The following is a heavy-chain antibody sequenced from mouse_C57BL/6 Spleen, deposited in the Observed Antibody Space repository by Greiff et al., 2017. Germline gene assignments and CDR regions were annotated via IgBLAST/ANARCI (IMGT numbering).Heavy chain of an antibody. D-gene: IGHD1-1*01. Sequence: QVQLKQSGPGLVQPSQSLSITCTVSGFSLTSYGVHWVRQSPGKGLEWLGVIWSGGSTDYNAAFISRLSISKDNSKSQVFFKMNSLQADDTAIYYCAREEGFYYYGSKGYFDVWGTGTTVTVSS. V-gene: IGHV2-2*01. CDR1: GFSLTSYG. CDR2: IWSGGST. CDR3: AREEGFYYYGSKGYFDV. J-gene: IGHJ1*03.